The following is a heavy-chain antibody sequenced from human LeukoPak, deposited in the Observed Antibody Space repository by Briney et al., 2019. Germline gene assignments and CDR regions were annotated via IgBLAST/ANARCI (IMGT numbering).Heavy chain of an antibody. V-gene: IGHV1-2*02. D-gene: IGHD6-13*01. CDR3: AREIAAAGTTFGFDP. CDR1: GYTFTGYY. CDR2: INPNSGGT. Sequence: ASVKVSCKASGYTFTGYYMHWVRQAPGQGLEWMGWINPNSGGTNYAQKFQGRVTMTRDTSISTAYMELSRLRSDDMAVYYCAREIAAAGTTFGFDPWGQGTLVTVSS. J-gene: IGHJ5*02.